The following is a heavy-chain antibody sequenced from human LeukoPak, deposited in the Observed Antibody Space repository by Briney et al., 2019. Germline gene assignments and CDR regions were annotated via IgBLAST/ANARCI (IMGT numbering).Heavy chain of an antibody. CDR2: TYYRTKWYY. J-gene: IGHJ1*01. V-gene: IGHV6-1*01. CDR3: ARGASGMTVALFKH. Sequence: SQTLSLTCAISGDSVSNNNAAWNWIRQSPSRGLEWLGRTYYRTKWYYDYAVSVRSRVIVNADTSTNQVSLQLNSVRPEDTAVYYCARGASGMTVALFKHWGQGTLVTVSS. D-gene: IGHD6-19*01. CDR1: GDSVSNNNAA.